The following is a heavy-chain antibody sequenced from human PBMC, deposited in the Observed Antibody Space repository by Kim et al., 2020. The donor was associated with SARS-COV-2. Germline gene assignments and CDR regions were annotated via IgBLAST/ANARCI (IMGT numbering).Heavy chain of an antibody. J-gene: IGHJ6*02. CDR2: ISAYNGNT. CDR3: ARAGDSHSLYYYYGMDV. Sequence: ASVKVSCKASGYTFTSYGISWVRQAPGQGLEWMGWISAYNGNTNYAQKLQGRVTMTTDTSTSTAYMELRSLRSDDTAVYYCARAGDSHSLYYYYGMDVWGQGTTVTVSS. V-gene: IGHV1-18*01. CDR1: GYTFTSYG. D-gene: IGHD3-3*01.